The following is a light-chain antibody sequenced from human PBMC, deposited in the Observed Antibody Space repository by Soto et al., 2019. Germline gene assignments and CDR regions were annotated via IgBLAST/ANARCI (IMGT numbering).Light chain of an antibody. Sequence: QSALTQPPSASGSPGQSVTISCTGTSSDVGGYNYVSWYQQHPGKAPKVLIYEVSKRPSGVPDRFSGSKSGNTASLTVSGHRAGEGAAYSSSSYEASNNLVFGGGTKLTVL. CDR3: SSYEASNNLV. CDR2: EVS. J-gene: IGLJ3*02. V-gene: IGLV2-8*01. CDR1: SSDVGGYNY.